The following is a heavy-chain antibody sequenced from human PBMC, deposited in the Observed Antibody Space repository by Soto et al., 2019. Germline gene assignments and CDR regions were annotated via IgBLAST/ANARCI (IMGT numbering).Heavy chain of an antibody. D-gene: IGHD3-16*01. CDR3: ARSLGETTSLFDY. CDR1: GYIFIHCF. V-gene: IGHV1-46*01. Sequence: QVQLVQSGAEVKQPGASVKLSCKASGYIFIHCFMHWVRQAPGQGLEWMGGINPSSGTTTYAQKYEGSVTVTSDTSTSTVYMELSGLGSEDTAMYYCARSLGETTSLFDYWGQGSLVTVSA. CDR2: INPSSGTT. J-gene: IGHJ4*02.